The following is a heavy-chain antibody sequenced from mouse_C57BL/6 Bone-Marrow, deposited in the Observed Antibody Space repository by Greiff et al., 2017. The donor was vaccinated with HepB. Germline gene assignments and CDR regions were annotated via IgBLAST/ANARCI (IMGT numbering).Heavy chain of an antibody. D-gene: IGHD1-1*01. J-gene: IGHJ3*01. CDR1: GFTFSDYG. CDR3: ATPPPSYYGSSSFAY. CDR2: ISSGSSTI. V-gene: IGHV5-17*01. Sequence: EVKLVESGGGLVKPGGSLKLSCAASGFTFSDYGMHWVRQAPEKGLEWVAYISSGSSTIYYADTVKGRFTISRDNAKNTLFLQMTSLRSEDTAMYYCATPPPSYYGSSSFAYWGQGTLVTVSA.